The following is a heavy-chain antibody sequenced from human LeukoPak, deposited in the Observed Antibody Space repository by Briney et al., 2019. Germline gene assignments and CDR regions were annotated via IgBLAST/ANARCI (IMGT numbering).Heavy chain of an antibody. Sequence: GGSLRLSCAASGFTFSSYGMHWVRQAPGKGLVWVSGINSDGSSTSYAESVKGRFTISRDNAKNTLYLQMNSLRAEDTAVYYCARTTGAPDDAFDIWGQGTMVTVSS. J-gene: IGHJ3*02. D-gene: IGHD4-17*01. CDR3: ARTTGAPDDAFDI. CDR2: INSDGSST. V-gene: IGHV3-74*01. CDR1: GFTFSSYG.